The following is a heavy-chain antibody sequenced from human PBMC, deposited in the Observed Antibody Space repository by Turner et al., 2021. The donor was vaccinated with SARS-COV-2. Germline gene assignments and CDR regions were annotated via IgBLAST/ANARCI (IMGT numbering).Heavy chain of an antibody. J-gene: IGHJ4*02. CDR2: INPNSGGT. CDR3: ARSVSWLQSLTVDY. V-gene: IGHV1-2*02. D-gene: IGHD5-12*01. Sequence: QVQLVQSGAEVTKPGASVKVSCKASGYTFAGYYIHWVRQAPGPGLKWMGWINPNSGGTNYAERFQGRVTMTGDTSISTAYMELSTLRSDDTAVYYCARSVSWLQSLTVDYWGQGTLVTVSS. CDR1: GYTFAGYY.